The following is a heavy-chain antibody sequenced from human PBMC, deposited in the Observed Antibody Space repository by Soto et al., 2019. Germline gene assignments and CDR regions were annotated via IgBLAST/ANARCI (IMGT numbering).Heavy chain of an antibody. J-gene: IGHJ4*02. CDR2: VNGGDGVT. CDR3: ATDILDGYNSHFDN. D-gene: IGHD5-12*01. CDR1: GGTFSSYA. V-gene: IGHV1-3*01. Sequence: QVQLVQSGAEVKKPGSSVKVSCKASGGTFSSYAISWVRQAPGQRFEWMGCVNGGDGVTKYSEKLQGRVIMTREASASTAYMELTSLRSEDTAVYYCATDILDGYNSHFDNWGQGTLVTVSS.